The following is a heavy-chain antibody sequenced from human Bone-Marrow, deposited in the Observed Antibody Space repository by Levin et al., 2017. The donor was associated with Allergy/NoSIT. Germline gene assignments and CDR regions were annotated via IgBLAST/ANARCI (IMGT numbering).Heavy chain of an antibody. CDR1: GFTFRSYA. CDR2: ISSDGYIE. D-gene: IGHD1-26*01. V-gene: IGHV3-30*01. CDR3: ARDLVGASGWIDY. Sequence: GGSLRLSCAASGFTFRSYALHWVRQAPGKGLEWVAVISSDGYIEYYADSVKGRFTISRDNSKNTLYLQLNSLRRDDTAVYYCARDLVGASGWIDYWGQGTLVTVSS. J-gene: IGHJ4*02.